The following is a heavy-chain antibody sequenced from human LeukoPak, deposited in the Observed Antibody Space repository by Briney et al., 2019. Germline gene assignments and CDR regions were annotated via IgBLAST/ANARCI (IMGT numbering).Heavy chain of an antibody. Sequence: KASETLSLTCTVSGGSISSHYWSWIRQPPGKGLEWIGYIYFSGSTNYNPSLKSRVTISIDTPNNQFSLKLSSVTAADTGVYYCARGLGAVAGRIYDGFDMWGQGTMVTVSS. V-gene: IGHV4-59*11. CDR3: ARGLGAVAGRIYDGFDM. CDR2: IYFSGST. CDR1: GGSISSHY. D-gene: IGHD6-19*01. J-gene: IGHJ3*02.